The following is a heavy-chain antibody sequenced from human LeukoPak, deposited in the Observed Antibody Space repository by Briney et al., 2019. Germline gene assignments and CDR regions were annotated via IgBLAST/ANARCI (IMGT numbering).Heavy chain of an antibody. CDR3: ARESGCGGDCYDSDY. CDR1: GYTFTDHY. CDR2: INPNSGGT. V-gene: IGHV1-2*06. D-gene: IGHD2-21*02. Sequence: ASVKVSCKASGYTFTDHYMHWVRQAPGQGLEWMGRINPNSGGTNYARKFQGRVTMTRDTSISTAYMELSRLRSDDTAVYYCARESGCGGDCYDSDYWGQGTLVTVSS. J-gene: IGHJ4*02.